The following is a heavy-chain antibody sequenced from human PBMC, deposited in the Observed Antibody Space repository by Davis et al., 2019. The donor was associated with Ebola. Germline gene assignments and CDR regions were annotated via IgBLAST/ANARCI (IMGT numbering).Heavy chain of an antibody. CDR3: ARLITYYYDSSGYYSPYYFDY. D-gene: IGHD3-22*01. Sequence: SETLSLTCTVSGGSITSNDYYWGWIRQPPGKGLEWIGSIYYSGSTYYNPSLKSRVTISVDTSKNQFSLKLSSVTAADTAVYYCARLITYYYDSSGYYSPYYFDYWGQGTLVTVSS. CDR1: GGSITSNDYY. J-gene: IGHJ4*02. CDR2: IYYSGST. V-gene: IGHV4-39*01.